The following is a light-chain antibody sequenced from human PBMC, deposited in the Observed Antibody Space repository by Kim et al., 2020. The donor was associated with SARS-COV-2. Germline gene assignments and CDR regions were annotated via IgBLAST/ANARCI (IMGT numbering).Light chain of an antibody. CDR3: SSYTSSSTLV. J-gene: IGLJ3*02. Sequence: GQSITSYCTGTSSDVGGYNYVSWYQQHPGKAPKLMIYDVSKRPSGVSNRFSGSKSANTASLAISGLQAEDEADYYCSSYTSSSTLVFGGGTQLTVL. CDR1: SSDVGGYNY. CDR2: DVS. V-gene: IGLV2-14*04.